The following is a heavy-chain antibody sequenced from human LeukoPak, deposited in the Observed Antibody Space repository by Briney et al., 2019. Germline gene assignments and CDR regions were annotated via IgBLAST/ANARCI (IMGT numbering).Heavy chain of an antibody. Sequence: ASVKVSCKASGYTFTGYYMHWVRQAPGQGLEWMGWINPNGGGTNYAQKFQGRVTLTRDTSISTAYMEVSRLESDDTAVYYCARENNSGWYRKAAFDYWGQGTLVTVTS. CDR1: GYTFTGYY. J-gene: IGHJ4*02. V-gene: IGHV1-2*02. D-gene: IGHD6-19*01. CDR2: INPNGGGT. CDR3: ARENNSGWYRKAAFDY.